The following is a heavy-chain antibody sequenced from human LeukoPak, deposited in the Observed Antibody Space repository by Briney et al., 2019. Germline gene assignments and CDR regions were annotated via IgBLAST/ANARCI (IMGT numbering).Heavy chain of an antibody. V-gene: IGHV3-23*01. CDR2: ISGSGTST. CDR1: GFTFSTYA. D-gene: IGHD1-26*01. Sequence: GGSLRLSCAASGFTFSTYAMSWVRQAPGKGLEWVSAISGSGTSTYYADSVKGRFTISRDNAKNSLYLQMNSLRAEDTAVYYCVRSGSYSEFIDYWGQGTLVTVSS. J-gene: IGHJ4*02. CDR3: VRSGSYSEFIDY.